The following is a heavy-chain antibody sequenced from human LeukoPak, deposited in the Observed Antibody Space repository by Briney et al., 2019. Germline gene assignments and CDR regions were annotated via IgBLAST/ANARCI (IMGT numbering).Heavy chain of an antibody. J-gene: IGHJ4*02. D-gene: IGHD2-21*02. CDR1: GFTFSRFG. V-gene: IGHV3-23*01. CDR2: ISDSGRNT. Sequence: GGSLRLSCAASGFTFSRFGMGWVRQAPGQGLEWVSTISDSGRNTHYADSVKGRFTISRDNSNNRLYLQMDSLRADDTAVYYCSRDSGTPIFDSWGQGTLVTVSS. CDR3: SRDSGTPIFDS.